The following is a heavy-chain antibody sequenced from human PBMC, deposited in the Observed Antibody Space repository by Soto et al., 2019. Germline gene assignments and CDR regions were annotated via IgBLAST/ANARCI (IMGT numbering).Heavy chain of an antibody. CDR3: ASITMIVVDPPYDAFDI. CDR2: IIPILGIA. J-gene: IGHJ3*02. V-gene: IGHV1-69*02. Sequence: SVKVSCKASGGTFSSYTISWVRQAPGQGLEWMGRIIPILGIANYAQKFQGRVTITADKSTSTAYMELSSLRSGDTAVYCCASITMIVVDPPYDAFDIWGQGTMVTVSS. D-gene: IGHD3-22*01. CDR1: GGTFSSYT.